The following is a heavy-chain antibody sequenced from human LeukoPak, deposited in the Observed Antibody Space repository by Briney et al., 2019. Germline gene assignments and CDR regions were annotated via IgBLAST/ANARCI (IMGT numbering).Heavy chain of an antibody. CDR2: IYYSGST. Sequence: SETLSLTCTVSGGSISSDHWNWIRQPPGKGLEWIGCIYYSGSTYYNPSPKSRVTISVDMSKSQFSLRLTSVTAADTAVYYCARKNDFEIWGQGTLVTVSS. D-gene: IGHD2/OR15-2a*01. V-gene: IGHV4-59*01. CDR1: GGSISSDH. J-gene: IGHJ3*02. CDR3: ARKNDFEI.